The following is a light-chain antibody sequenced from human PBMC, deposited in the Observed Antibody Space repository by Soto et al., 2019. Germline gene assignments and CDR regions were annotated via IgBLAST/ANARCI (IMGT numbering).Light chain of an antibody. V-gene: IGLV2-14*01. CDR3: SSYTSSSTLV. CDR1: SSDVGGYNY. CDR2: DVS. Sequence: QSVLTQPASVSGSPGQSITISCTGTSSDVGGYNYVSWYQQHPGKAPKFMIYDVSNRPSGVSNRFSGSKSGNTASLTISGLQAEDEADYYCSSYTSSSTLVFGGGTKLTVL. J-gene: IGLJ2*01.